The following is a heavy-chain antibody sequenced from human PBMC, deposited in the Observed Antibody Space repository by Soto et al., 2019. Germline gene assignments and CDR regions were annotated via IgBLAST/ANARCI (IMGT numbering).Heavy chain of an antibody. Sequence: PSETLSLTCAVSGYSITSGYYWGWIRQPPGKGLEWIANFYHSGSTYYNPSLKSRVTITVDTSKNQLSLKLSSVTAADTAVYYCARYSSSYFDEWAQGTLVTVSS. J-gene: IGHJ4*02. CDR2: FYHSGST. CDR1: GYSITSGYY. V-gene: IGHV4-38-2*01. CDR3: ARYSSSYFDE. D-gene: IGHD6-6*01.